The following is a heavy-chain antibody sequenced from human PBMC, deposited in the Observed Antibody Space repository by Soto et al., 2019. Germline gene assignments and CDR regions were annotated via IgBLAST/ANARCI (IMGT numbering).Heavy chain of an antibody. V-gene: IGHV2-26*01. J-gene: IGHJ6*02. CDR2: FFSDAER. D-gene: IGHD4-17*01. CDR3: ARMDGDYNYYGLDV. CDR1: GFSLTNGRMG. Sequence: KESGPVLVKPTETLTLTCSVSGFSLTNGRMGVSWIRQPPGKALEWLAHFFSDAERSYSTSMQSRLNMYKDSSGSQVVLTMTNMAPADTATYFCARMDGDYNYYGLDVWGHGIAVTVSS.